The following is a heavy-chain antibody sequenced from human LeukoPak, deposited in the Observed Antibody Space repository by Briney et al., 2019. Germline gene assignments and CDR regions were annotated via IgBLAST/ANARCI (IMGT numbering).Heavy chain of an antibody. V-gene: IGHV4-34*01. CDR1: GGSFSGYY. Sequence: PSETLSLTCAVYGGSFSGYYWSWIRQPPGKGLEWIGEINHSGSTNYNPPLKSRVTISVDTSKNQFSLKLSSVTAADTAVYYCARGLYYFDYWGQGTLVTVSS. J-gene: IGHJ4*02. CDR3: ARGLYYFDY. CDR2: INHSGST.